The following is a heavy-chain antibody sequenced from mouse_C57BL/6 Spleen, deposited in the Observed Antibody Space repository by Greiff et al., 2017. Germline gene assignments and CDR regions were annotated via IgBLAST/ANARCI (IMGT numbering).Heavy chain of an antibody. CDR3: ARGDYYGSSPYYAMDY. CDR2: FHPYNDDT. CDR1: GYTFTTYP. D-gene: IGHD1-1*01. Sequence: VQLQQSGAELVKPGASVKMSCKASGYTFTTYPIEWMKQNHGKSLEWIGNFHPYNDDTKYNEKFKGKATLTVEKSSSTVYLELSRLTSDASAVYYCARGDYYGSSPYYAMDYWGQGTSVTVSS. J-gene: IGHJ4*01. V-gene: IGHV1-47*01.